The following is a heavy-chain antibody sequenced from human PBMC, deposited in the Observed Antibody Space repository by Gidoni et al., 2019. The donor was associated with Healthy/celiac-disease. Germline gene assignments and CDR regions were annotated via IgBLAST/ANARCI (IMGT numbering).Heavy chain of an antibody. D-gene: IGHD4-17*01. CDR2: ISYDGSNK. CDR1: GFTFISYA. V-gene: IGHV3-30-3*01. CDR3: ARERGSYGDYVGNWFDP. Sequence: QVQQVESGGGVVQPGRSLRPSCAASGFTFISYAMHWVRQAPGKGLEWVAVISYDGSNKYYADSVKGRFTISRDNSKNTLYLQMNSLRAEDTAVYYCARERGSYGDYVGNWFDPWGQGTLVTVSS. J-gene: IGHJ5*02.